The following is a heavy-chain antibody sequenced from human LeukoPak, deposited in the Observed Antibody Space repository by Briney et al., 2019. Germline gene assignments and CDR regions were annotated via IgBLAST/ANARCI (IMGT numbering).Heavy chain of an antibody. CDR2: ISYDGSNK. J-gene: IGHJ3*02. V-gene: IGHV3-30*03. Sequence: GRSLRLSCAASGFTFSRYGMHWVRQASGKGLEWVALISYDGSNKYYADSVKGRFTISRDNSKNTLYLQMNSLRPEDTAVYYCARGLQLWYPGDAFDIWGQGTMVTVSS. CDR3: ARGLQLWYPGDAFDI. CDR1: GFTFSRYG. D-gene: IGHD5-18*01.